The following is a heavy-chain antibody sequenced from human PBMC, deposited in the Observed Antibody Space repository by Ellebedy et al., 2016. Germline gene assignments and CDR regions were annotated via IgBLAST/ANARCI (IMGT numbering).Heavy chain of an antibody. CDR1: GFTFKTYA. V-gene: IGHV3-23*01. J-gene: IGHJ2*01. Sequence: AGSLRLSXPVSGFTFKTYAMSWVRQAPGEGLEWVSTLSGSGPKTYYADSVQGRFTISRDNSKSTLYLQMNSLRAEDTAVYYCAKHETDGDYYFDLWGRGTLVTVSS. CDR3: AKHETDGDYYFDL. D-gene: IGHD2-21*01. CDR2: LSGSGPKT.